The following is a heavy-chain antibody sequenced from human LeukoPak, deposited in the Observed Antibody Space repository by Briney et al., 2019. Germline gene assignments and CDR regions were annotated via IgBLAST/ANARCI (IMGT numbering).Heavy chain of an antibody. D-gene: IGHD2-15*01. CDR3: AREVGYCSGGGCYSYFDY. CDR2: IYYSGST. J-gene: IGHJ4*02. Sequence: SETLSLTCTVSDGSISSYYWSRIRQPPGKGLEWIGYIYYSGSTNYNASLTNRVTISVDTSKNQFSLKLSSVTAADTAVYYCAREVGYCSGGGCYSYFDYWGQGILVTVSS. CDR1: DGSISSYY. V-gene: IGHV4-59*01.